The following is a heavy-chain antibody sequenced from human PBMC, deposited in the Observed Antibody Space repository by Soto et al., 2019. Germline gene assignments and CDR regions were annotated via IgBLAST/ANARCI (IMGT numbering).Heavy chain of an antibody. D-gene: IGHD6-6*01. CDR2: IYYSGST. Sequence: SETLSLICTVSGGSISSGGYYWSWIRQHPGKGLEWIGYIYYSGSTYYNPSLKSRVTISVDTSKNQFSLKLSSVTAADTAVYYCARDHKIRYEYSSSPRGYYGMDVWGQGTTVTVSS. CDR3: ARDHKIRYEYSSSPRGYYGMDV. J-gene: IGHJ6*02. V-gene: IGHV4-31*03. CDR1: GGSISSGGYY.